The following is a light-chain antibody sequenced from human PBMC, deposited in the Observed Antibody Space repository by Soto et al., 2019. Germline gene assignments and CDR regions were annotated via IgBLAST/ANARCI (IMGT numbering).Light chain of an antibody. CDR2: GAS. Sequence: EIVFTQSPATLSLSPGERATLSCRASQGVSSSLAWYQQKPGQAPRLLIFGASSRAAGIPDRFSGSGSGTDFTLAIGRLEPEDFAVYYCQQYGRSPWTFGQGTKAAI. CDR1: QGVSSS. V-gene: IGKV3-20*01. J-gene: IGKJ1*01. CDR3: QQYGRSPWT.